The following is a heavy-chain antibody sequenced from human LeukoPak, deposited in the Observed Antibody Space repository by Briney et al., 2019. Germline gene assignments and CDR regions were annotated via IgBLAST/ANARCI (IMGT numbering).Heavy chain of an antibody. CDR3: TRGFWSGNSDSFDV. D-gene: IGHD3-3*01. J-gene: IGHJ3*01. CDR2: ISGGSDKI. Sequence: PGGSLRLSCSASGFTYTDYSMSWVRQVPGKGLEWISYISGGSDKIFYVGSVKGRFTISRDNAKNSLYLQMNSLRAEDTAVYYCTRGFWSGNSDSFDVWGQGTLVTVSS. V-gene: IGHV3-11*04. CDR1: GFTYTDYS.